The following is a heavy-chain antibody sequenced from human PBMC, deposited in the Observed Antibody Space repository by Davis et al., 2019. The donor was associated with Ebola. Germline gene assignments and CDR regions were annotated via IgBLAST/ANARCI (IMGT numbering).Heavy chain of an antibody. V-gene: IGHV4-30-4*07. D-gene: IGHD6-6*01. Sequence: MPSETLSLTCAVSGGSISSGGYSWSWIRQPPGKRLEWTGFVYSSGSTYYNPSLESRLTMSVDTSKNQFSLKLRSVTAADTAVYYCARARSQQLVRTIYYYYGMDVWGKGTTVTVSS. CDR2: VYSSGST. CDR3: ARARSQQLVRTIYYYYGMDV. CDR1: GGSISSGGYS. J-gene: IGHJ6*04.